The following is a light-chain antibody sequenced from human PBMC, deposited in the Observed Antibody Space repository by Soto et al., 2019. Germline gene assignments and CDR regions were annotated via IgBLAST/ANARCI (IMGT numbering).Light chain of an antibody. CDR2: GAS. CDR1: QSVSNN. CDR3: QQRSNWPIT. Sequence: EIVMTQSPAILSVSPGDRATLSCRAGQSVSNNLAWYQQKPGQTPSLLISGASTRATGVPDRFSGSGSGTDFTLTISRLEPEDFAVYYCQQRSNWPITFGQGTRLEI. J-gene: IGKJ5*01. V-gene: IGKV3D-15*01.